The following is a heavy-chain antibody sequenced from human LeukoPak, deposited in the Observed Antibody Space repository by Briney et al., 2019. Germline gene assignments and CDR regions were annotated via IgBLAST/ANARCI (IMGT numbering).Heavy chain of an antibody. V-gene: IGHV3-30-3*01. CDR2: ISYDGSNK. Sequence: GRSLRLSCAASGFTFSSYAMHRVRQAPGKGLEWVAVISYDGSNKYYADSVKGRFTISRDNSKNTLYLQMNSLRAEDTAVYYCARDAVAAAGNPLDYWGQGTLVTVSS. CDR3: ARDAVAAAGNPLDY. D-gene: IGHD6-13*01. CDR1: GFTFSSYA. J-gene: IGHJ4*02.